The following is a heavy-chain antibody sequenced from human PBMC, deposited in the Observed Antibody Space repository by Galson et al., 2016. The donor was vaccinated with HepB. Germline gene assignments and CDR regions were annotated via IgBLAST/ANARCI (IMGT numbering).Heavy chain of an antibody. J-gene: IGHJ4*02. D-gene: IGHD6-19*01. V-gene: IGHV3-7*01. CDR3: AREGWYGGLDY. Sequence: SLRLSCAASGFTFSSYWLDWVRQAPGKGLEWVVNIKQDGSEKYYGDSVKGRSTISRDNAKNSLDLQMNSLRAEDTAIYYCAREGWYGGLDYWGQGTRVTVYS. CDR1: GFTFSSYW. CDR2: IKQDGSEK.